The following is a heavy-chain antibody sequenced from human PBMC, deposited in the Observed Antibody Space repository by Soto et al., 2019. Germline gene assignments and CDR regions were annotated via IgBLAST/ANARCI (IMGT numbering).Heavy chain of an antibody. Sequence: GGSLRLSCAPPGFPFSSYPMSWARQAPGKGLEWVSAISGSGGSTDYADSVKGRFTISRDNSKNTLYLQMNSLRAEDTAVYYCVLWPPYYFDYWGQGTLVTVSS. J-gene: IGHJ4*02. D-gene: IGHD3-10*01. CDR1: GFPFSSYP. CDR2: ISGSGGST. CDR3: VLWPPYYFDY. V-gene: IGHV3-23*01.